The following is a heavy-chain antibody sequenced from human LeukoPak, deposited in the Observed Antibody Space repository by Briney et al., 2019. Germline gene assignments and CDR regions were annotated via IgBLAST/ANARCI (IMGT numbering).Heavy chain of an antibody. Sequence: GGSLRLFCAVFGFTFSNSWMHWVRQASGKGPEWVGHIRSKPNNYATAYAASVKGRFTISRDDSKNTAYLQMNSLKIEDTAVYYCTRPLGAAAGTYFDPWGQGTLVTVSS. V-gene: IGHV3-73*01. J-gene: IGHJ5*02. CDR3: TRPLGAAAGTYFDP. D-gene: IGHD6-13*01. CDR2: IRSKPNNYAT. CDR1: GFTFSNSW.